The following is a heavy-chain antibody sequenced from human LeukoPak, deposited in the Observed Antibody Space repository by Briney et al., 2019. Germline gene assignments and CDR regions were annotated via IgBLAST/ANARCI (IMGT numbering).Heavy chain of an antibody. CDR2: INHSGST. Sequence: SETLSLTCAVYGGSFSGYYWSWIRQPPGKGLEWIGEINHSGSTNYNPSLKSRVTISVDTSKNQFSLKLSSVTAADTAVYYCAALRYPHYYYYMDVWGKGTTVTISS. CDR3: AALRYPHYYYYMDV. CDR1: GGSFSGYY. V-gene: IGHV4-34*01. D-gene: IGHD2-15*01. J-gene: IGHJ6*03.